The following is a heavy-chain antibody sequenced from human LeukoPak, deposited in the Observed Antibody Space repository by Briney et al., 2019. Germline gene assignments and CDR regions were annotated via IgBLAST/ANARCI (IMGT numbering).Heavy chain of an antibody. CDR2: ISGSGGST. D-gene: IGHD4-17*01. Sequence: GGSLRLSCAASGFTLSSYAMNWVRQAPGKGLGWVSAISGSGGSTYYADSVKGRFTISRDNSKNTLYLQMNSLRAEDTAVYYCARKNRNYGDYVETYFDYWGQGTLVTVSS. CDR3: ARKNRNYGDYVETYFDY. V-gene: IGHV3-23*01. CDR1: GFTLSSYA. J-gene: IGHJ4*02.